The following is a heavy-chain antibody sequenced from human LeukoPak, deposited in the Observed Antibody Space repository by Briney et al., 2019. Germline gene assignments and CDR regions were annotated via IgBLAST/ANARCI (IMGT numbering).Heavy chain of an antibody. V-gene: IGHV1-2*02. Sequence: ASVKVSCKASGYTFTGHYMHWVRQAPGQGLEWMGWINPNSGGTNYAQKFQGRVTMTRDTSISTAYMELSRLRSDDTAVYYCARRWVATPYYFDYWGQGTLVTVSS. CDR3: ARRWVATPYYFDY. CDR2: INPNSGGT. D-gene: IGHD5-12*01. CDR1: GYTFTGHY. J-gene: IGHJ4*02.